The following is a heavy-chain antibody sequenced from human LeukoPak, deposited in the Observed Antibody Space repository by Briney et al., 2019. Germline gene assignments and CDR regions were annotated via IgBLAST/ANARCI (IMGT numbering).Heavy chain of an antibody. CDR1: GYTFTSYY. J-gene: IGHJ5*02. CDR3: ARRLVREGNWFDP. V-gene: IGHV1-2*02. Sequence: GASVKVSCKASGYTFTSYYMHWVRQAPGQGLEWMGWINPNSGGTNYAQKFQGRVTMTRDTSISTAYMELSRLRSDDTAVYYCARRLVREGNWFDPWGQGTLVTVSS. CDR2: INPNSGGT. D-gene: IGHD6-19*01.